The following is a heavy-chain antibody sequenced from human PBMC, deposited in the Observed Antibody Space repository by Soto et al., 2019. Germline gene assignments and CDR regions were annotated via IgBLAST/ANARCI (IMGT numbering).Heavy chain of an antibody. CDR2: IYYSGST. CDR3: ARARMVRGIIYYYGMDV. CDR1: GGSISSDGNY. Sequence: QVQLQESGPGLVKSSQTLSLTCTVSGGSISSDGNYWSWIRQHPGKGLEWIGYIYYSGSTNYNPSLTSRVTISVDTSKNQLSLKLNSVTAADTAVYYCARARMVRGIIYYYGMDVWGQGTTVTVSS. J-gene: IGHJ6*02. D-gene: IGHD3-10*01. V-gene: IGHV4-31*03.